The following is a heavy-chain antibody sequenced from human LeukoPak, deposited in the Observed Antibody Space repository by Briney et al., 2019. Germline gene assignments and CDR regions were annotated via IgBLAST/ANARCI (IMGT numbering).Heavy chain of an antibody. CDR1: GDSIFTNNVA. V-gene: IGHV6-1*01. CDR3: ARGKYTSFDN. Sequence: SQTLSLTCAISGDSIFTNNVAGNWIRQSPSRGLEWLGRTYYRSKWPFDYAVSVKSRITINADTSKNQFSLQLSSVTPEDTAVYYCARGKYTSFDNWGQGTLVTVSS. J-gene: IGHJ4*02. CDR2: TYYRSKWPF. D-gene: IGHD6-6*01.